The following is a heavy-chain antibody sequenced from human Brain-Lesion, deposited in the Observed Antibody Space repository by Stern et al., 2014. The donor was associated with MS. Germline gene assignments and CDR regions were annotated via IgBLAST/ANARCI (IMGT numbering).Heavy chain of an antibody. CDR2: PGLDDDK. D-gene: IGHD3-10*01. J-gene: IGHJ6*02. Sequence: QVTLKESGPALVKPTQSLTLTCTLSGVSLSTTGMRVSWIRQPPGKALEWLSPPGLDDDKFYSTSLKTRLTIAKDTSKNQVVLTMTNMDPVDTATYYCARQRLYYYGSGTEGGMDVWGQGTTVTVSS. CDR3: ARQRLYYYGSGTEGGMDV. CDR1: GVSLSTTGMR. V-gene: IGHV2-70*04.